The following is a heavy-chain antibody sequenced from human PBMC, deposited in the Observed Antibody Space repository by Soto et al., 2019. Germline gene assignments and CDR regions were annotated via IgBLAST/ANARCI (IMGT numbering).Heavy chain of an antibody. CDR1: GGSISSYY. CDR2: IYYSGST. J-gene: IGHJ4*02. CDR3: MLGSGWKDFDY. Sequence: SETLSLTCTVSGGSISSYYWSWIRQPPGKGLEWIGYIYYSGSTYYNPSLKSRVTISVDTSKNQFSLKLSSVTAADTAVYYCMLGSGWKDFDYWGQGTLVTVSS. D-gene: IGHD3-22*01. V-gene: IGHV4-59*08.